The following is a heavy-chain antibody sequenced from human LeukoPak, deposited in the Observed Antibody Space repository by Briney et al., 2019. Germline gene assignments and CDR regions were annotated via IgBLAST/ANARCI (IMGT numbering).Heavy chain of an antibody. CDR1: GFTFSSYA. J-gene: IGHJ6*02. CDR3: AKAPGYGSGSYYYYGMDV. Sequence: AGGSLRLSCAASGFTFSSYAMSWVRQAPGKGLEWVSAISGSGGSTYYADSVKGRFTISRDNSKNTLYLQMNSLRAEDTAVYYCAKAPGYGSGSYYYYGMDVWGQGTTVTVSS. V-gene: IGHV3-23*01. D-gene: IGHD3-10*01. CDR2: ISGSGGST.